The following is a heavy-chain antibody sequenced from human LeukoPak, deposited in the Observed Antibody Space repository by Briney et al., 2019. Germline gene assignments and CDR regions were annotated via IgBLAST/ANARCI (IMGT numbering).Heavy chain of an antibody. Sequence: NPSQTMSLTCTVSGGSLSTGSYYWSWIRQPPGKGLEWTGYIYYSGSTNYNPSPKSRVTISVDTSKNQCSLKLSSVTAADTAIYYCAKLFESGTYNNFFHYWGQGTLVTVFS. CDR2: IYYSGST. J-gene: IGHJ4*02. V-gene: IGHV4-61*01. D-gene: IGHD3-10*01. CDR3: AKLFESGTYNNFFHY. CDR1: GGSLSTGSYY.